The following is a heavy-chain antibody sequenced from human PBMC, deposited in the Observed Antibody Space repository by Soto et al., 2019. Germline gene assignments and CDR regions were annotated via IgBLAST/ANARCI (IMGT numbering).Heavy chain of an antibody. CDR1: GFTFSGSA. D-gene: IGHD3-22*01. J-gene: IGHJ4*02. V-gene: IGHV3-23*01. CDR3: ARDANCNDRTGYCPFDF. CDR2: ISGGDGSA. Sequence: EVQLLESGGDLVQPGGSLRLSCAASGFTFSGSAMNWVRQAPGEGLEWVSGISGGDGSAYYAGSVKGRFTISRDNFKNTLYLQMNSLRAEDTAVYYCARDANCNDRTGYCPFDFWGQGTLVTVSS.